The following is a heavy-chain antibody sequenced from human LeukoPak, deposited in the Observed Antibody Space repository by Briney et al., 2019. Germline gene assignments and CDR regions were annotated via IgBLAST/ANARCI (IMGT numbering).Heavy chain of an antibody. V-gene: IGHV3-23*01. D-gene: IGHD6-13*01. CDR3: AKIGVYSSSCFDY. Sequence: GGSLRLSCAASGFTFSSYAMSWVRQAPGEGLEWVSAISGSGGSTYYADSVKGRFTISRDNSKNTLYLQMNSLRAEDTAIYYCAKIGVYSSSCFDYWGQGTLVTVSS. CDR2: ISGSGGST. J-gene: IGHJ4*02. CDR1: GFTFSSYA.